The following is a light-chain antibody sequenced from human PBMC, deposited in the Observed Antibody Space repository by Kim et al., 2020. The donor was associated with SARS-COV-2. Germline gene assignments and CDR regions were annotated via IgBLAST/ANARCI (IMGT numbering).Light chain of an antibody. Sequence: PVSPGERATLSCRASQSVGNNLAWYQQKPGQTPRLLIFGASTRATGVPARFSGSGSGTDFTLSISRLQSEDVAVYYCQQYNKLWAFGPGTKVDIK. CDR2: GAS. J-gene: IGKJ1*01. V-gene: IGKV3-15*01. CDR1: QSVGNN. CDR3: QQYNKLWA.